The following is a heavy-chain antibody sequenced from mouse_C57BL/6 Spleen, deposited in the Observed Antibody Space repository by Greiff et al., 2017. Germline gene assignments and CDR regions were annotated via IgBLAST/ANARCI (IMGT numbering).Heavy chain of an antibody. Sequence: QVQLQQSGAELARPGASVKLSCKASGYTFTSYGISWVKQRTGQGLEWIGEIYPRSGNTYYNEKFKGKATLTADKSSSTAYMELRSLTSEDSAVYFCARRARITTASEGFAYWGQGTLVTVSA. V-gene: IGHV1-81*01. D-gene: IGHD1-1*01. CDR2: IYPRSGNT. CDR3: ARRARITTASEGFAY. J-gene: IGHJ3*01. CDR1: GYTFTSYG.